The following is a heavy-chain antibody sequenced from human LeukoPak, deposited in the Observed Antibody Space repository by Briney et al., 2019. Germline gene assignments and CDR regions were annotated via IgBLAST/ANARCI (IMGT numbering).Heavy chain of an antibody. V-gene: IGHV3-9*01. J-gene: IGHJ4*02. CDR3: AKDGGAYYYGSGSSVVFDY. CDR2: ISWNSGSI. Sequence: GGSLRLSCAASGFTFDDYAMHWVRQAPGKGLEWVSGISWNSGSIVYADSVKGRFTISRDNAKNSLYLQMNSLRAEDTALYYCAKDGGAYYYGSGSSVVFDYWGQGTLVTVSS. CDR1: GFTFDDYA. D-gene: IGHD3-10*01.